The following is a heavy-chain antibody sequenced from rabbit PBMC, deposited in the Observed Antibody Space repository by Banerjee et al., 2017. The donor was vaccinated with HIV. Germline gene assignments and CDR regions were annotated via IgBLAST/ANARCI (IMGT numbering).Heavy chain of an antibody. CDR3: ARDATMIDIYGMDL. Sequence: QSLEESGGDLVKPGGTLTLTCKASGIDFSSYYRMCWVRQAPGRGLELIACIYTTSGSTWYASWVNGRFTISRSTSLNTVDLQMTSLTAADTATYFCARDATMIDIYGMDLWGPGTLVTVS. V-gene: IGHV1S43*01. CDR2: IYTTSGST. J-gene: IGHJ6*01. CDR1: GIDFSSYYR. D-gene: IGHD2-1*01.